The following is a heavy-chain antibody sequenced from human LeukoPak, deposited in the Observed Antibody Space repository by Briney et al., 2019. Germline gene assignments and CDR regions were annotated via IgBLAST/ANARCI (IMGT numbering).Heavy chain of an antibody. CDR3: ARDLPKMTDWYFDL. J-gene: IGHJ2*01. Sequence: ASVKVSCKASGGTFSSYAISWVRQAPGQGLEWMGGIIPIFGTANYAQKFQGRVTITTDESTSTAYMELSSLRSEDTAVYYCARDLPKMTDWYFDLWGRGTLVTVSS. D-gene: IGHD2-21*02. CDR1: GGTFSSYA. V-gene: IGHV1-69*05. CDR2: IIPIFGTA.